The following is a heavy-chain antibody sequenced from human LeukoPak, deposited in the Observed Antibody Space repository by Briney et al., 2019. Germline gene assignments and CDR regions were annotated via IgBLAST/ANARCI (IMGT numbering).Heavy chain of an antibody. V-gene: IGHV1-46*01. D-gene: IGHD2-21*02. CDR1: GYTFTSYY. Sequence: ASVKVSCKASGYTFTSYYMHWVRQAPGQGLEWMGIINPSGGSTSYVQKFQGRVTMTRDMSTSTVYMELSSLRSEDTAVYYCARGIGDRFRLQHVIDYWGQGTLVTVSS. CDR3: ARGIGDRFRLQHVIDY. CDR2: INPSGGST. J-gene: IGHJ4*02.